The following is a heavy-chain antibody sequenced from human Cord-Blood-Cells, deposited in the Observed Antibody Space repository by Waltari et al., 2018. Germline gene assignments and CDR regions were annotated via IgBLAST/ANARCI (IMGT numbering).Heavy chain of an antibody. D-gene: IGHD1-26*01. CDR2: ISYDGSNK. CDR1: GFTCSSHP. Sequence: VQLVESGGGVVQPGRSLRLSCPASGFTCSSHPMPWVRQAPGKGLECVAVISYDGSNKYYADSVKGRFTISRDNSKNTLYLQMNSLRAEDTAVYYCARGVGATDYWGQGTLVTVSS. CDR3: ARGVGATDY. J-gene: IGHJ4*02. V-gene: IGHV3-30-3*01.